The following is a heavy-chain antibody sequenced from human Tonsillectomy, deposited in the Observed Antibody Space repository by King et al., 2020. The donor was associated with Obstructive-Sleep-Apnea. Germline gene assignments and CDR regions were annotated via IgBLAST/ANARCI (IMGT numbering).Heavy chain of an antibody. Sequence: VQLVESGGGLVQPGGSLRLSCAASGITFSSYSMNWVRQAPGKGLEWFSYISSSTSTIYYADSVKGRFTISIDNAKNSLYLQMNSLRAEDTAVYYCATGGPDAFDFWGRGTMVTVSS. V-gene: IGHV3-48*04. D-gene: IGHD3-16*01. CDR3: ATGGPDAFDF. J-gene: IGHJ3*01. CDR2: ISSSTSTI. CDR1: GITFSSYS.